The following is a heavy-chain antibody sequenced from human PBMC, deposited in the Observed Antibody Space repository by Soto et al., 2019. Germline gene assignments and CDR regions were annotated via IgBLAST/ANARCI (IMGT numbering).Heavy chain of an antibody. D-gene: IGHD6-19*01. Sequence: SETLCLTCTVSGGSISGYYWNWIRQSPGKGLEWIGYIYNSGSTNYNPSLKSRVTISVDTSKNQFSLKLSSVTAADTAVYFCARRDIAVAGTGYFDYWGQGTLVTVSS. V-gene: IGHV4-59*01. CDR3: ARRDIAVAGTGYFDY. CDR1: GGSISGYY. J-gene: IGHJ4*02. CDR2: IYNSGST.